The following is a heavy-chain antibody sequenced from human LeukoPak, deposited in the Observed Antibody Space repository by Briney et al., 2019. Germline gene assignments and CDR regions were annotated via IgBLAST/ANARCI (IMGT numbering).Heavy chain of an antibody. J-gene: IGHJ6*03. V-gene: IGHV4-59*01. CDR2: IYYSGST. CDR1: GGSISSYY. CDR3: ARGEDYYGSGSYSYYYYYYMDV. Sequence: SETLSLTCTVSGGSISSYYWSWIRQPPGKGLEWIGYIYYSGSTNYNPSLKSRVTISVDTSKNQFSLKLSSVTAADTAVYYCARGEDYYGSGSYSYYYYYYMDVWGKGTTVTISS. D-gene: IGHD3-10*01.